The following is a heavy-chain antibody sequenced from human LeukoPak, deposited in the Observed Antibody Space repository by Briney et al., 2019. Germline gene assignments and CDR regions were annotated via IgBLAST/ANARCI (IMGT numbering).Heavy chain of an antibody. CDR2: ISYDGSNK. CDR1: GFTFRSYG. V-gene: IGHV3-30*18. CDR3: AKGGNDYYYYGMDV. J-gene: IGHJ6*02. D-gene: IGHD3-10*01. Sequence: GGSLRLSCAASGFTFRSYGMHWVRQAPGKGLEWVAVISYDGSNKYYGDSVKGRLTISRDNSKNTLYLQMNSLRAEDTAVYYCAKGGNDYYYYGMDVWGQGTTVTVSS.